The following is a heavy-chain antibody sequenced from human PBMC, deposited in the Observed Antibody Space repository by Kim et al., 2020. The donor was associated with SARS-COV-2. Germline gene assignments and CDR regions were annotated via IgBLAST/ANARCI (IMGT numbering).Heavy chain of an antibody. D-gene: IGHD2-2*01. J-gene: IGHJ5*02. V-gene: IGHV4-59*08. CDR3: ARLGIVVVESGFDP. Sequence: SPSLKSRVTISVDTSKNQFSRKRSSVTAADTAVYYCARLGIVVVESGFDPWGQGTLVTVSS.